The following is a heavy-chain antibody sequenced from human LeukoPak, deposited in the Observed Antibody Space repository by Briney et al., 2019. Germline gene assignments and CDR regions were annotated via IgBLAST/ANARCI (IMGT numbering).Heavy chain of an antibody. CDR3: ARDLENSPPNWYFDL. J-gene: IGHJ2*01. CDR2: IYYSGST. Sequence: SETLSLTCTVSGGSISSYYWSWIRQPPGKGLEWIGYIYYSGSTNYNPSLKSRVTISVDTSKNQFSLKLSSVTAADTAVYYCARDLENSPPNWYFDLWGRGTLVTVS. CDR1: GGSISSYY. V-gene: IGHV4-59*01.